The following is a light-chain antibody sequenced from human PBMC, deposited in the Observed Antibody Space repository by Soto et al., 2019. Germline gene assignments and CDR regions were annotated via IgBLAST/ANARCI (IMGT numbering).Light chain of an antibody. Sequence: EIELTQSPGTLSLSPGERATLSCRASQSVSSAYLAWYQQKPGQAPRLLISGASSRATGIPDRFSGSGSGTDFSLTISGLEPEDFAVYYCQQYGGSVPITFGQGTRLDIK. CDR1: QSVSSAY. CDR2: GAS. J-gene: IGKJ5*01. CDR3: QQYGGSVPIT. V-gene: IGKV3-20*01.